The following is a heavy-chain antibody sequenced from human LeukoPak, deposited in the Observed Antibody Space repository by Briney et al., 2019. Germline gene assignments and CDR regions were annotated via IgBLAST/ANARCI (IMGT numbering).Heavy chain of an antibody. D-gene: IGHD3-3*01. CDR1: GFTFSSYS. Sequence: GGSLRLSCAASGFTFSSYSMNWVRQAPGKGLEWVSSISSSSSYIYYADSVKGRFTISRDNAKNSLYLQMNSLRAEDTAVYYCASHYDFWSGYYPGYWGQGTLVTVSS. J-gene: IGHJ4*02. V-gene: IGHV3-21*01. CDR2: ISSSSSYI. CDR3: ASHYDFWSGYYPGY.